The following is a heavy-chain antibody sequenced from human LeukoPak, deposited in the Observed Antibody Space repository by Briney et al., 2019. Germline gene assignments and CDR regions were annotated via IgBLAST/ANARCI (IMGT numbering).Heavy chain of an antibody. CDR2: IYYSGTT. J-gene: IGHJ4*02. Sequence: PSETLSLTCTVSGGSIINYYWTWIRQPPGRGLEWIGHIYYSGTTNYNPSLKSRVTISADTSKNHFSLKLNSVTTADTAVYYCTRGAGWLIDYWGQGILVTVSS. V-gene: IGHV4-59*01. CDR1: GGSIINYY. CDR3: TRGAGWLIDY. D-gene: IGHD3-16*01.